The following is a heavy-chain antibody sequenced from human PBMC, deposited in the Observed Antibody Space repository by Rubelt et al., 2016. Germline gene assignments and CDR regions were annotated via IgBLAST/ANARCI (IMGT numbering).Heavy chain of an antibody. Sequence: QVQLVQSGAEVKKPGASVKVSCKASGYTFTSYYMHWVRQAPGQGPEWMGIINPSGGSTSYAQKFQGRVTMTRDTSTSTVYMELSSLRSEDTAVYYCARAVECRLGGDCYLAPFDYWGQGTLVTVSS. CDR1: GYTFTSYY. D-gene: IGHD2-21*02. V-gene: IGHV1-46*01. J-gene: IGHJ4*02. CDR3: ARAVECRLGGDCYLAPFDY. CDR2: INPSGGST.